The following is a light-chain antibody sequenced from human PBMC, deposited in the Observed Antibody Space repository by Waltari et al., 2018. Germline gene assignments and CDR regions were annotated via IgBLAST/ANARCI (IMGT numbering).Light chain of an antibody. Sequence: QSALTQPASVSGSPGQSIIIPGTGTSSYVGDYNYVSWYQQHPGKAPNLMIYEVTNRPSGVSNRFSGSKSGNTASLTISGLQAEDEADYYCSSYTSTSTVLFGGGTKLTVL. J-gene: IGLJ2*01. CDR1: SSYVGDYNY. V-gene: IGLV2-14*01. CDR2: EVT. CDR3: SSYTSTSTVL.